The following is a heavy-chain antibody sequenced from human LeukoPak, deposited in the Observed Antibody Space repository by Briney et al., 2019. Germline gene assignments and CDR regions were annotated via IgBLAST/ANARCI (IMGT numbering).Heavy chain of an antibody. Sequence: GGSLRLSCAASGFTFSIYSMHWVRQAPGKGLEWVAVIFSNGGSKYYGDSVKGRFTISRDTSKDTLYLQMNSLRAEDTAVYYCARSPGGTLRFLEWLLSGQFDYWGQGTLVTVSS. CDR1: GFTFSIYS. J-gene: IGHJ4*02. CDR2: IFSNGGSK. V-gene: IGHV3-30-3*01. CDR3: ARSPGGTLRFLEWLLSGQFDY. D-gene: IGHD3-3*01.